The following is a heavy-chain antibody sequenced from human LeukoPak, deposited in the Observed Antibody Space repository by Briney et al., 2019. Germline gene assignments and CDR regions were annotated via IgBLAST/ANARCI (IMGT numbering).Heavy chain of an antibody. V-gene: IGHV3-48*03. CDR1: GFTFSTYE. J-gene: IGHJ4*02. Sequence: GGSLRLSCAASGFTFSTYEMNWVRQAAVKGLEWVSYISSRGSTTCYADSVKGRFGVSRDNANYLLSLQLNSLRAEDTDADYSPRGLYASGSGSTRFCYWGQGTLVTVSS. CDR3: PRGLYASGSGSTRFCY. CDR2: ISSRGSTT. D-gene: IGHD3-10*01.